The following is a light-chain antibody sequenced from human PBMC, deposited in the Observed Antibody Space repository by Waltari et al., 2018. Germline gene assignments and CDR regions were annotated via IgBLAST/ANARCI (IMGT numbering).Light chain of an antibody. V-gene: IGLV1-44*01. CDR1: SSNIGSNT. CDR3: AAWDDSLNGVV. J-gene: IGLJ2*01. CDR2: SNN. Sequence: QSVLTQPPSASGTPGQRVTISCSASSSNIGSNTVNWYQKLPATAPKLLIYSNNQRPSGVPDRVSGSKSGTSASLAISGLQSEDEADYYCAAWDDSLNGVVFGGGTKLTVL.